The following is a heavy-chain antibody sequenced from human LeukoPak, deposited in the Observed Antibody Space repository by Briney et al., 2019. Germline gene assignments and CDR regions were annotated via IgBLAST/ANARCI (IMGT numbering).Heavy chain of an antibody. CDR1: GYTFTSYD. Sequence: ASVKVSCKASGYTFTSYDINWVRQATGQGLEWMGWMNPNSGNTGYAQKFQGRVTMTRNTSISTACMELSSLRSEDTAVYYCTSAVTMVRGVVRTKYWPYYYYGMDVWGQGTTVTVSS. J-gene: IGHJ6*02. CDR2: MNPNSGNT. CDR3: TSAVTMVRGVVRTKYWPYYYYGMDV. V-gene: IGHV1-8*01. D-gene: IGHD3-10*01.